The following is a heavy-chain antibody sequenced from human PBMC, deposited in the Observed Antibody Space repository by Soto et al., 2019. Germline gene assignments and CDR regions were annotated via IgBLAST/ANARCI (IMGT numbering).Heavy chain of an antibody. V-gene: IGHV3-15*01. CDR1: GFTFSNTW. CDR2: IKSKTDGGPT. CDR3: TTDIGTTHYYYYYYGMDV. J-gene: IGHJ6*02. Sequence: KPGGSLRLSCAASGFTFSNTWMSWVRQAPAKGLEWVGRIKSKTDGGPTDYAAPVQGRFTISRDGPKNTLYLQMNSLKTEDTAVYYCTTDIGTTHYYYYYYGMDVWGQGTTVTVSS. D-gene: IGHD1-7*01.